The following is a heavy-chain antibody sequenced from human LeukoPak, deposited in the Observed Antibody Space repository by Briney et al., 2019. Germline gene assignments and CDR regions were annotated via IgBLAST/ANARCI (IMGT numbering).Heavy chain of an antibody. Sequence: SETLSLTCTVSGASVSNGEYYWGWIRQPPGKGLEWIGCFNYRRSTNYNPSLKSRVTISKDTSKNQLSLSLTSVTAADTAIYYCAREPRVTTKVWFDPWGQGTLVTVSS. CDR1: GASVSNGEYY. CDR2: FNYRRST. J-gene: IGHJ5*02. V-gene: IGHV4-61*08. D-gene: IGHD4-17*01. CDR3: AREPRVTTKVWFDP.